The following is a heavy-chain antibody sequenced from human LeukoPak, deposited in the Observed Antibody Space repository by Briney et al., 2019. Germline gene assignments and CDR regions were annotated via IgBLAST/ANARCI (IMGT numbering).Heavy chain of an antibody. CDR3: ARVTGAFDY. Sequence: LRLSCAASGFTFSDYYWSWIRQPPGKGLEWIGEINHSGSTNYNPSLKSRVTISVDTSKNQFSLKLSSVTAADTAVYYCARVTGAFDYWGQGTLVTVSS. D-gene: IGHD3-9*01. CDR2: INHSGST. J-gene: IGHJ4*02. CDR1: GFTFSDYY. V-gene: IGHV4-34*01.